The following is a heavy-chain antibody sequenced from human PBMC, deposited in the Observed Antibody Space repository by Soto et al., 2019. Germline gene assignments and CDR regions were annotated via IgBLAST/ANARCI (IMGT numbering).Heavy chain of an antibody. D-gene: IGHD2-15*01. Sequence: QVQLVQSGGEVKKPGASVRVSCKTSGYTFNNFGISWLRQAPGQGLEWMGWISAFNSNTRFAPTFQGKITLFTDTSTSTAYMELSSLRSDDTAIYYCARDRTLVSTTRAVDYWGQGTLVTVSS. CDR2: ISAFNSNT. J-gene: IGHJ4*02. CDR1: GYTFNNFG. V-gene: IGHV1-18*01. CDR3: ARDRTLVSTTRAVDY.